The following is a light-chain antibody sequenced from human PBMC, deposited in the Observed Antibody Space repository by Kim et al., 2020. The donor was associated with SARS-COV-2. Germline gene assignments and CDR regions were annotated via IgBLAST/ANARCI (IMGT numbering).Light chain of an antibody. V-gene: IGKV1-5*03. J-gene: IGKJ1*01. Sequence: SISSWLAWYQQRPGKAPNLLIYKASTLESGVPSRFSGGGSGTEFTLTIDSLQPDDFGTYYCLRYNSLWTFGQGTKVDIK. CDR3: LRYNSLWT. CDR2: KAS. CDR1: SISSW.